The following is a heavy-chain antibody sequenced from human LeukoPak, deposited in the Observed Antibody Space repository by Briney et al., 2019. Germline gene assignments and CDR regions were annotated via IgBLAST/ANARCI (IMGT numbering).Heavy chain of an antibody. V-gene: IGHV4-59*01. CDR3: RASRPGYYYYYMDV. J-gene: IGHJ6*03. CDR1: GESISGFY. Sequence: SETLSLTCTVSGESISGFYWTWIRQPPGKGLEWIGYIYYSGSTNYNPSLKSRVTISVDTSKNQFSLKLSSVTAADTAVYYCRASRPGYYYYYMDVWGKGTTVTISS. D-gene: IGHD3-10*01. CDR2: IYYSGST.